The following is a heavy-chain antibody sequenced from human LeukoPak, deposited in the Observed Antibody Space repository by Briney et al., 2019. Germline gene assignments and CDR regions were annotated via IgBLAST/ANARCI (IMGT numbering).Heavy chain of an antibody. D-gene: IGHD2-15*01. J-gene: IGHJ4*02. CDR2: ISSSSYI. CDR3: ARGHIVVVVAAPDY. Sequence: GGSLRLSCAASGLTFSSYSMNWVRQAPGKGLEWVSSISSSSYIYYADSVKGRFTISRDNAKNSLYLQMNSLRAEDTAVYYCARGHIVVVVAAPDYWGQGTLVTVSS. CDR1: GLTFSSYS. V-gene: IGHV3-21*01.